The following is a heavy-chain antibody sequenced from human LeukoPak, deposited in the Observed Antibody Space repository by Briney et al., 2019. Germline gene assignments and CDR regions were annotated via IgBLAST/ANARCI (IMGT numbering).Heavy chain of an antibody. D-gene: IGHD3-16*01. CDR2: ITRDGSST. J-gene: IGHJ6*04. V-gene: IGHV3-74*01. Sequence: PGGSLRLSCAASGFTFSSSWMHWVRQAPGKGLVWVSRITRDGSSTTYADSVKGRFTTSRDNAKNTLYLQMDSLRDDDTAVYYCARDPVDESWSPFWGGMDVWGNGTTVIVSS. CDR1: GFTFSSSW. CDR3: ARDPVDESWSPFWGGMDV.